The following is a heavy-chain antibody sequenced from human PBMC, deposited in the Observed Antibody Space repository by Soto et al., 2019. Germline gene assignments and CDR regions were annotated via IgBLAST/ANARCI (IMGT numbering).Heavy chain of an antibody. CDR1: GFTFSSYA. J-gene: IGHJ5*02. CDR3: ARDQKTIFGVVRYNWIDP. Sequence: PGGSLRLSCAASGFTFSSYAMHWVRQAPGKGLEWVAVISYDGSNKYYADSVKGRFTISRDNSKNTLYLQMNSLRAEDTAVYYCARDQKTIFGVVRYNWIDPWGQGTRVTVAS. V-gene: IGHV3-30-3*01. D-gene: IGHD3-3*01. CDR2: ISYDGSNK.